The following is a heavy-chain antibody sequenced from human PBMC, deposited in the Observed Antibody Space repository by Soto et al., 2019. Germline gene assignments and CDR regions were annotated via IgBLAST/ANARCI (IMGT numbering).Heavy chain of an antibody. J-gene: IGHJ6*02. CDR3: ASQTSGYYYYGMDV. CDR1: GFTSSSYS. Sequence: EVQLVESGGGLVKPGGSLRLSCAASGFTSSSYSMDWVRQAPGKGLEWVSSISSSSTYIHYADSVKGRFTISRDNAKNALYLQMNSLSGEDTAVYYCASQTSGYYYYGMDVWGQGTTVTVSS. V-gene: IGHV3-21*01. D-gene: IGHD3-10*01. CDR2: ISSSSTYI.